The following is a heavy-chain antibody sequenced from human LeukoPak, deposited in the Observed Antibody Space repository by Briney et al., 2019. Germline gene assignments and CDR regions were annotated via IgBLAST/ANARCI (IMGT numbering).Heavy chain of an antibody. J-gene: IGHJ6*03. CDR3: ARRVPTSNYMDV. Sequence: NPSETLSLTCAVYGGSFSGYYWSWIRQPPGKGLEWIGEINHSGSTNYNPSLKSRVTISVDTSKNQFSLKLSSVTAADTAVYYCARRVPTSNYMDVWGKGTTVTISS. CDR2: INHSGST. CDR1: GGSFSGYY. V-gene: IGHV4-34*01. D-gene: IGHD2/OR15-2a*01.